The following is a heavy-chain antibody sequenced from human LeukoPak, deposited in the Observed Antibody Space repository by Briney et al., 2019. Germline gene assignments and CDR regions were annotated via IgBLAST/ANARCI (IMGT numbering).Heavy chain of an antibody. D-gene: IGHD5-24*01. CDR1: GGSISSYY. J-gene: IGHJ4*02. CDR2: IYYSGST. Sequence: PSETLSLTCTVSGGSISSYYWSWIRQPPGKGLEWIGYIYYSGSTNYNPSLKSRVTISVDTSKNQFSLKLSSVTAADTAVYYCARGEEMATIGDYWGQGTLVTVSS. CDR3: ARGEEMATIGDY. V-gene: IGHV4-59*01.